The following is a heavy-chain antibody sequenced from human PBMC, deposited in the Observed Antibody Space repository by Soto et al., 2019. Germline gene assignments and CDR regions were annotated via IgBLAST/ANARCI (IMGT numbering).Heavy chain of an antibody. CDR1: GGSITTGGYY. V-gene: IGHV4-31*03. Sequence: SETLSLTCTVSGGSITTGGYYWSWIRQHPGKGLEWIGTTHYSGSTYYNPSLKSRVTISVDTSKNQFSLKVTSVTAADTAVYYCARRRDYGDFNWFDPWGQGTLVTVSS. D-gene: IGHD4-17*01. J-gene: IGHJ5*02. CDR2: THYSGST. CDR3: ARRRDYGDFNWFDP.